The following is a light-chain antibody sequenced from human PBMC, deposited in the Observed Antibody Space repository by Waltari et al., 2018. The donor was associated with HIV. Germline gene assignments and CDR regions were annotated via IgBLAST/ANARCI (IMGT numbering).Light chain of an antibody. V-gene: IGLV1-47*01. CDR2: RNN. CDR1: SSNIGSNY. CDR3: AAWDGSLSVVI. J-gene: IGLJ2*01. Sequence: QSVLTQPPSASGTPGQRVTISCSGSSSNIGSNYVYWYQHLPGTAHKLLIYRNNQRPSGVPDRFSGSKSGTSASLAISGLRSEDEADYYCAAWDGSLSVVIFGGGTKLTVL.